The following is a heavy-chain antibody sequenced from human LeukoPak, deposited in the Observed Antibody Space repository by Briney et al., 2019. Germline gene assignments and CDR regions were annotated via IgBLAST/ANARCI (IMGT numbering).Heavy chain of an antibody. J-gene: IGHJ6*03. V-gene: IGHV3-7*01. D-gene: IGHD3-16*01. CDR3: ASNLGGWGSYYMDV. Sequence: GGSLRLSCAASGFTFSSYAMHWVRQAPGKGLEWVANIKQDGSEKYYVDSVKGRFTISRDNAMNSLYLQMNSLRAEDTAVYYCASNLGGWGSYYMDVWGKGTTVTVFS. CDR2: IKQDGSEK. CDR1: GFTFSSYA.